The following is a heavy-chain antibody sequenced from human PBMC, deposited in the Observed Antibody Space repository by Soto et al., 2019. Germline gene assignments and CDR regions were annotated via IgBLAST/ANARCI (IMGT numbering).Heavy chain of an antibody. CDR2: SSRYGREL. CDR3: VRGTTAWRGMDY. J-gene: IGHJ4*02. Sequence: PWVSLRRSCSPAPFSFSPHCMHWDRQTTRPGLAWLSGSSRYGRELYYGDSVKGRFTISRDDPKNTLYLQMDSLRAADTGIYYCVRGTTAWRGMDYCGRGALVTVSS. V-gene: IGHV3-74*01. D-gene: IGHD1-1*01. CDR1: PFSFSPHC.